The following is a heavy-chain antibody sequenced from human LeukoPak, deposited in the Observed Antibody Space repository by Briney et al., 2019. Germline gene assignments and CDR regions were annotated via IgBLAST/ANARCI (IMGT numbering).Heavy chain of an antibody. Sequence: GGSLRLSCAASGFTFSSYSMNWVRQAPGKGLEWVSSISSSSSYIYYADSVKGRFTISRDNAKNSLYPQMNSLRAEDTAVYYCAREGRRGNYFDYWGQGTLVTVSS. D-gene: IGHD6-13*01. V-gene: IGHV3-21*01. CDR1: GFTFSSYS. CDR3: AREGRRGNYFDY. J-gene: IGHJ4*02. CDR2: ISSSSSYI.